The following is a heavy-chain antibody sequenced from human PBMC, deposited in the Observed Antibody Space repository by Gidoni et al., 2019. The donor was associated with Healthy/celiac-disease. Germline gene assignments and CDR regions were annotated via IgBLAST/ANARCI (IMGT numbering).Heavy chain of an antibody. CDR1: GGSISSSSYY. Sequence: QLQLQESGPGLVKPSETLSLTCTVPGGSISSSSYYWGWIRQPPGKGLEWIGSIYYSGSTYYTPSLKSRVTISVDTSKNQFSLKLSSVTAADTAVYYCARQKWMGGDNWFDPWGQGTLVTVSS. D-gene: IGHD2-2*03. V-gene: IGHV4-39*01. J-gene: IGHJ5*02. CDR2: IYYSGST. CDR3: ARQKWMGGDNWFDP.